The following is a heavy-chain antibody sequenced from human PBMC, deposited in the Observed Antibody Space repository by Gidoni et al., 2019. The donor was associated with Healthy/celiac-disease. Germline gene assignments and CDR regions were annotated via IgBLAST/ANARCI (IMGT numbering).Heavy chain of an antibody. V-gene: IGHV4-39*01. CDR2: IHYSGST. D-gene: IGHD6-13*01. CDR3: ARPTGGSSWYLNWFDP. Sequence: QLQLQESGPGLVKPSETLSLTCTVYGGSISRSSYYWGWIRQPPGKGLGGIGIIHYSGSTYYNPSLKSRVTISVDTSKNQFSLKLSSVTAADTAVYYCARPTGGSSWYLNWFDPWGQGTLVTVSS. J-gene: IGHJ5*02. CDR1: GGSISRSSYY.